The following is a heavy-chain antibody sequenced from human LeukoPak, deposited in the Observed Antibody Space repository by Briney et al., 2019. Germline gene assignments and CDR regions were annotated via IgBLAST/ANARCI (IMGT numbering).Heavy chain of an antibody. Sequence: GGSLRLSCAASGFTFSSYSMNWVRQAPGKGLEWVSYISSSSSTIYYADSVKGRFTISRDNAKNSLYLQMNSLRSEDTAVYYCARGRTLGGMDVWGQGTTVTVSS. J-gene: IGHJ6*02. CDR3: ARGRTLGGMDV. V-gene: IGHV3-48*04. CDR2: ISSSSSTI. CDR1: GFTFSSYS. D-gene: IGHD1-14*01.